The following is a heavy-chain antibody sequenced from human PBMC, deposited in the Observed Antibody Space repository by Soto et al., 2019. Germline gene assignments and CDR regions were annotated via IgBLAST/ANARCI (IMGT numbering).Heavy chain of an antibody. D-gene: IGHD3-10*01. CDR3: DRDVLWFGEVGHVDV. J-gene: IGHJ6*02. V-gene: IGHV4-30-4*01. CDR2: IYYSGSN. Sequence: QVQLQESGPGLVKPSQTLSLTCTVSGGSISSGDYYWRWIRQPPGKGLEWIGYIYYSGSNYYNPSLKSRVTISVDTSKNQFARKLSSVTAADTAVYYCDRDVLWFGEVGHVDVWGQGTTVTVSS. CDR1: GGSISSGDYY.